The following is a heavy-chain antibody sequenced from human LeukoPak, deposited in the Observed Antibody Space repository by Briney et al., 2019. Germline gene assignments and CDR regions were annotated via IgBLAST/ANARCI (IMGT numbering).Heavy chain of an antibody. V-gene: IGHV3-21*01. CDR3: ARDSMYYYDSSGYYYEQRGLIDY. CDR2: ISSSSSYI. Sequence: GGSLRLSCAASGFTFSSYSMNWVRQAPGKGLERVSSISSSSSYIYYADSVKGRFTISRDNAKNSLYLQMNSLRAEDTAVYYCARDSMYYYDSSGYYYEQRGLIDYWGQGTLVTVSS. CDR1: GFTFSSYS. D-gene: IGHD3-22*01. J-gene: IGHJ4*02.